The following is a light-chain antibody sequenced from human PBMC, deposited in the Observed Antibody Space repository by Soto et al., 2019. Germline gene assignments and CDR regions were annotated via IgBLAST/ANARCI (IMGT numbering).Light chain of an antibody. CDR1: QGIKND. V-gene: IGKV1-6*01. J-gene: IGKJ2*01. CDR2: AAS. CDR3: LQDYNYPYT. Sequence: ALQMTQSPSSLSASVGDRVTITCRASQGIKNDVGWYQQKPGKAPKLLIYAASSLQSGVPPRFSGSGSGTDFTLTISSLQPEDFATYYCLQDYNYPYTFGQGTKLEIK.